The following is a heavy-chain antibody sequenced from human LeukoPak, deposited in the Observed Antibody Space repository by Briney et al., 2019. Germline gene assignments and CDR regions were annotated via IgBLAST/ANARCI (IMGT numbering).Heavy chain of an antibody. D-gene: IGHD6-13*01. CDR1: GYTFTSYA. V-gene: IGHV7-4-1*02. CDR2: INTNTGNP. Sequence: ASVKVSCKASGYTFTSYAMNWVRQAPGQGLEWMGWINTNTGNPTYAQGFTGRFVFSLDTSVSTAYLQISSLKAEDTAVYYCARVDRGEDSSWYGGDWFDPWGQEPWSPSPQ. J-gene: IGHJ5*02. CDR3: ARVDRGEDSSWYGGDWFDP.